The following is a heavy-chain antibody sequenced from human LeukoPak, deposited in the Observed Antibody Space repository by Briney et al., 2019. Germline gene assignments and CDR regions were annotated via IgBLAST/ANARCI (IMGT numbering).Heavy chain of an antibody. Sequence: GGSLRLSCAASGFSFSRYAMSWVRLAPGKGLEYLSGISASGSKTQYADSVKGRFTISRDNSKNTLSLQMNSLMADDTAVYYCASRPVSDIGPLDYWGQGTLVIVSS. CDR3: ASRPVSDIGPLDY. CDR1: GFSFSRYA. J-gene: IGHJ4*02. D-gene: IGHD2-15*01. CDR2: ISASGSKT. V-gene: IGHV3-23*01.